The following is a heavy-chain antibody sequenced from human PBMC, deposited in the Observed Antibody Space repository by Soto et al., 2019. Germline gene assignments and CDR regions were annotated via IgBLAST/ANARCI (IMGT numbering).Heavy chain of an antibody. V-gene: IGHV3-30*18. CDR3: AETGRGYSVSPNDY. J-gene: IGHJ4*02. CDR2: ISYDGSTK. Sequence: QVQLAESGGGVVQPGRSLRLSCVVSGFTFSRSAMHWVRQAPAKGLEWVAIISYDGSTKFYADSVKGRFAISRDNCRNTPYIHTDSLRLEVTAVYYCAETGRGYSVSPNDYCGEGALVTVSA. D-gene: IGHD1-1*01. CDR1: GFTFSRSA.